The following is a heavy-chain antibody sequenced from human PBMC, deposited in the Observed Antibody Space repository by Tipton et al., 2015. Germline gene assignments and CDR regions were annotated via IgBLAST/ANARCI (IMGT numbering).Heavy chain of an antibody. J-gene: IGHJ6*02. V-gene: IGHV1-8*01. Sequence: QSGPEVKKPGASVKVSCKASGYTFTSYDLNWVRQATGQGLEWMGWMNPNTGNTGYAQTFQGRVTMTRNTSISTAYMELSSLTSEDTAVYYCARDGSAITRFLEWLPRGLGRMDVWGQGTTVTVSS. D-gene: IGHD3-3*01. CDR3: ARDGSAITRFLEWLPRGLGRMDV. CDR2: MNPNTGNT. CDR1: GYTFTSYD.